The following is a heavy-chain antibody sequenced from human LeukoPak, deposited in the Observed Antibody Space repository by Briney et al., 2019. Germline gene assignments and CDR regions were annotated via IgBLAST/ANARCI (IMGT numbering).Heavy chain of an antibody. Sequence: GGSLRLSCATAGFIFSHHGMNWVRQAPGKGLEWVSGIRADAVTTYYADSVKGRFIISRDNSKNTVYLQMNSLSAEDAAVYYCVKDDGWVQYANWGQGTLVTVSS. J-gene: IGHJ4*02. V-gene: IGHV3-23*01. CDR1: GFIFSHHG. CDR3: VKDDGWVQYAN. CDR2: IRADAVTT. D-gene: IGHD5-24*01.